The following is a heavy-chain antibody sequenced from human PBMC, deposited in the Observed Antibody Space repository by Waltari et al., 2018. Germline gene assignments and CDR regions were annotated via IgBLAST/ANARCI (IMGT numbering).Heavy chain of an antibody. D-gene: IGHD2-8*01. V-gene: IGHV1-46*01. CDR3: ARDANGYRGAKFDY. J-gene: IGHJ4*02. CDR1: GYTFTNFY. CDR2: INPVGGGT. Sequence: QVQLVQSGAEVEKPGASVKVSCKASGYTFTNFYMHWVRQAPGQGLEWLGIINPVGGGTRYGQRFQGRVTMTRDTSTSTVYMELSSLRSEDTAVYYCARDANGYRGAKFDYWGQGTPVTVSS.